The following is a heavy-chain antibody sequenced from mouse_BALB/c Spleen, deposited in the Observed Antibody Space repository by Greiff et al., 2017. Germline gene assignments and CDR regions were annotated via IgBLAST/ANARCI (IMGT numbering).Heavy chain of an antibody. V-gene: IGHV5-4*02. J-gene: IGHJ4*01. CDR1: GFTFSVYY. D-gene: IGHD2-4*01. Sequence: EVQLVESGGGLVKPGGSLKLSCAASGFTFSVYYMYWVRQTPEKRLEWVATISDGGSYTYYPDSVKGRFTISSDNAKNKLYLQMSSLKSEDTAMYYCARADDYDRGYYAMDYWGQGTSVTVSS. CDR2: ISDGGSYT. CDR3: ARADDYDRGYYAMDY.